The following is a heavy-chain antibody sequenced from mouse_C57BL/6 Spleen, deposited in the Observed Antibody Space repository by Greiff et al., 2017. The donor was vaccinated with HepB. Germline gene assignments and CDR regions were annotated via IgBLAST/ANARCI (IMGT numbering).Heavy chain of an antibody. Sequence: QVQLQQSGPELVKPGASVKISCKASGYAFSSSWMNWVKQRPGKGLEWIGRIYPGDGDTNYNGKFKGKATLTADKSSSTAYMQLSSLTSEDSAVYFCAREEGYGSPWFAYWGQGTLVTVSA. CDR1: GYAFSSSW. J-gene: IGHJ3*01. CDR3: AREEGYGSPWFAY. CDR2: IYPGDGDT. V-gene: IGHV1-82*01. D-gene: IGHD1-1*01.